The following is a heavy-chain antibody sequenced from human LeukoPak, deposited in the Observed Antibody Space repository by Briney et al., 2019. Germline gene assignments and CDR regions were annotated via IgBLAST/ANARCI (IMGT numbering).Heavy chain of an antibody. CDR2: ISGSGGST. J-gene: IGHJ3*02. Sequence: GGSLRLSCAASGFTFSSYAMSWVRQAPGKGLEWVSAISGSGGSTYYADSVKGRFTISRDNSKNTLYLQTNSLRAEDTAVYYCAKDYRPYGDYDAFDIWGQGTMVTVSS. V-gene: IGHV3-23*01. CDR3: AKDYRPYGDYDAFDI. D-gene: IGHD4-17*01. CDR1: GFTFSSYA.